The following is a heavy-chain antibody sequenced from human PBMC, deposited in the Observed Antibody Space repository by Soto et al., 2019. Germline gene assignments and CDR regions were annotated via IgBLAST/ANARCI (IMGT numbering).Heavy chain of an antibody. V-gene: IGHV4-34*01. D-gene: IGHD3-9*01. J-gene: IGHJ5*02. CDR1: GGSFSGYY. Sequence: SETLSLTCAVYGGSFSGYYWSWIRQPPGKGLEWIGEINHSGSTNYNPSLKSRVTISVDTSKNQFSLKLSSVTAADTAVYYCARYPRRTGLSRWFDPWGQGTLVTVSS. CDR2: INHSGST. CDR3: ARYPRRTGLSRWFDP.